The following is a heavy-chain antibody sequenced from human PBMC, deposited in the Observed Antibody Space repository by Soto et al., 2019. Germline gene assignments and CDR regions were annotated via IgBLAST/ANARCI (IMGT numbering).Heavy chain of an antibody. CDR1: GGTFNTYT. J-gene: IGHJ4*02. D-gene: IGHD2-15*01. CDR3: ARIPRYSYPTSDPLDN. V-gene: IGHV1-69*08. CDR2: ILPIMGSV. Sequence: GASVKVSCKASGGTFNTYTFSWARQAPGQGLELMGSILPIMGSVNYAHDFRGRLSITADPSTTTAYMELTSLTSHDTAIYYCARIPRYSYPTSDPLDNWGQGTLVTVYS.